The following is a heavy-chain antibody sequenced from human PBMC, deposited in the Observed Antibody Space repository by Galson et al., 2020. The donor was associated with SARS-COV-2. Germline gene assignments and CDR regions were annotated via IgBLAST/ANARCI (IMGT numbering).Heavy chain of an antibody. Sequence: KIGESLKISCKGSGYSFTSYWIGWERQMPGKGLEWMGIIYPGDSDTRYSPSFQGQVTISADKSISTAYLQWSSLKASDTAMYYCARRLMHLYGDANDAFDIWGQGTMVTVSS. CDR1: GYSFTSYW. V-gene: IGHV5-51*01. J-gene: IGHJ3*02. D-gene: IGHD4-17*01. CDR3: ARRLMHLYGDANDAFDI. CDR2: IYPGDSDT.